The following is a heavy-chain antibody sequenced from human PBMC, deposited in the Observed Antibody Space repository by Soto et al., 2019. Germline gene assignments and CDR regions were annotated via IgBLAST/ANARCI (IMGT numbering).Heavy chain of an antibody. CDR1: GDTFTGYT. D-gene: IGHD1-7*01. CDR3: ARDLPPFITGTMVATDYYGMDV. J-gene: IGHJ6*02. V-gene: IGHV1-2*02. Sequence: ASVKVSCKASGDTFTGYTMHWVRQAPGQGLEWMGWINPNSGGTNYAQKFQGRVTMTRDTSISTAYMELSRLRSDDTAVYYCARDLPPFITGTMVATDYYGMDVWGQGTMVTVSS. CDR2: INPNSGGT.